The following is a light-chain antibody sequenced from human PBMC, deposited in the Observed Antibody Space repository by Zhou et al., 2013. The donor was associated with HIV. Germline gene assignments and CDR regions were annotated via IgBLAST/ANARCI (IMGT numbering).Light chain of an antibody. V-gene: IGKV1-39*01. J-gene: IGKJ4*01. Sequence: DIQMTQSPSSLSASAGDRVTITCRASQTISNYLNWYQQKPGKAPKLLIYKASNLQSGVPSRFSGSGSGADFTLTINSLQPEDFANYYCQQSYTTPETFGGGTKVEIK. CDR3: QQSYTTPET. CDR2: KAS. CDR1: QTISNY.